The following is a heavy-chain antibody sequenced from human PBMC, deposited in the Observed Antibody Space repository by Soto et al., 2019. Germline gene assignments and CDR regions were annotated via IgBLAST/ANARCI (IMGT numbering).Heavy chain of an antibody. CDR3: ARGGPHIYVGSWSYYFDY. J-gene: IGHJ4*02. CDR2: NT. CDR1: GYTFSNYG. V-gene: IGHV1-18*01. Sequence: QVQLVQSGAEVKEPGASVKISCKTSGYTFSNYGVTWVRQAPGQGLEWIGCNTDYAQKFQGTVTMTRDTSTSKAYLEVRSLKSEDTAVYYWARGGPHIYVGSWSYYFDYWGQGTLVTVSS. D-gene: IGHD1-26*01.